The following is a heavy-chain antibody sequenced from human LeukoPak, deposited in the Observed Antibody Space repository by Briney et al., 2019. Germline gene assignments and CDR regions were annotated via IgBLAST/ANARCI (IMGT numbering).Heavy chain of an antibody. Sequence: PGGSLRLSCAASGCTFSNYWMTWVRQAPGKGLEWVANIKLDGSEKYYVDSVKGRFTISRDNAKNSLYLQMNSLRAEDTAVYYCARGHSISPNWFDPWGQGTLVTVSS. J-gene: IGHJ5*02. CDR3: ARGHSISPNWFDP. V-gene: IGHV3-7*01. CDR1: GCTFSNYW. CDR2: IKLDGSEK. D-gene: IGHD6-13*01.